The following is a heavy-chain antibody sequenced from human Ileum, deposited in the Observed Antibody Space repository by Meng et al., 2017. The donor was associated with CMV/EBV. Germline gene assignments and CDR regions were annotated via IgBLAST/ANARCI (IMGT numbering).Heavy chain of an antibody. Sequence: QGQLQECGAGLLKPSETLSLTCADYGGSFSGYYWSWIRRVPGKGLEWIGEFNHYGSTNYNPSLKSRVTISVDTSKNQFSLNLSSVTAADTAVYYCASGKSNLEYWGQGTLVTVSS. J-gene: IGHJ4*02. D-gene: IGHD4-11*01. CDR3: ASGKSNLEY. CDR2: FNHYGST. CDR1: GGSFSGYY. V-gene: IGHV4-34*01.